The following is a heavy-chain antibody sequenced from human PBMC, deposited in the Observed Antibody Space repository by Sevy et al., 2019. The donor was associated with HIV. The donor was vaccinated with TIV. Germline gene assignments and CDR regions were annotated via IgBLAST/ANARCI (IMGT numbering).Heavy chain of an antibody. CDR2: ISYDGSNK. D-gene: IGHD6-6*01. CDR3: ARDVSSSSRPYYYYYYRMDV. V-gene: IGHV3-30-3*01. J-gene: IGHJ6*02. CDR1: GFTFSSYA. Sequence: GGSLRLSCAASGFTFSSYAMHWVRQAPGKGLEWVAVISYDGSNKYYADSVKGRFTISRDNSKNTLYLQMNSLRAEDTAVYYCARDVSSSSRPYYYYYYRMDVWGQGTTVTVSS.